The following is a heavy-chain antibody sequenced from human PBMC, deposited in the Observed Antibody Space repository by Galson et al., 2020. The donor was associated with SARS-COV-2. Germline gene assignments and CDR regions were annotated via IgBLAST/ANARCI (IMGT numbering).Heavy chain of an antibody. CDR1: GFTFSHHD. V-gene: IGHV3-48*03. CDR3: VTVGVGGLEFGGRPGED. J-gene: IGHJ4*02. Sequence: GESLKISCVGSGFTFSHHDMNWVRQAPGKGLEWISYISGSGSTIYSADSVKGRFTISRDNAKNSLFLDMNNLRADDTAIYYCVTVGVGGLEFGGRPGEDWGLGTLVTVSS. D-gene: IGHD2-15*01. CDR2: ISGSGSTI.